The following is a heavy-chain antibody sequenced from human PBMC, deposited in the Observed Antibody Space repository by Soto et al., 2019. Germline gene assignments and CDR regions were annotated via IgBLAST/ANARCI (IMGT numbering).Heavy chain of an antibody. CDR2: IYYSGST. D-gene: IGHD2-15*01. J-gene: IGHJ5*02. CDR3: ARESTGYCSGGSCSKINWFDP. CDR1: GGSISSYY. Sequence: SETLSLTCTVSGGSISSYYWSWIRQPPGKGLEWFGYIYYSGSTNYNPPLKSRVTISVDTSKNQFSLKLSSVTAADTAVYYCARESTGYCSGGSCSKINWFDPWGQGTLVTVSS. V-gene: IGHV4-59*01.